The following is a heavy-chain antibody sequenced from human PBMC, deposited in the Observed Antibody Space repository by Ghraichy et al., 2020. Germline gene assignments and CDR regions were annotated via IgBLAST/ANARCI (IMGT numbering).Heavy chain of an antibody. J-gene: IGHJ4*02. CDR2: VIPLYHRS. CDR1: GDIFTNFG. D-gene: IGHD2-8*01. CDR3: AMPSLSRMYYPSCFEH. Sequence: TVKVSCKASGDIFTNFGISWVRQATGQGLEWMGGVIPLYHRSDYAQKFQGRLTIIADAATTTAYMDLNSLTSDDTAIYYCAMPSLSRMYYPSCFEHWGQGTLGTVSS. V-gene: IGHV1-69*13.